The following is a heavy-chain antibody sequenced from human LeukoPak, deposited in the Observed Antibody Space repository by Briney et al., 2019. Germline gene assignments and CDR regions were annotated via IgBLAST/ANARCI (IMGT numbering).Heavy chain of an antibody. J-gene: IGHJ5*02. D-gene: IGHD5-18*01. CDR3: AKDRVGGYSCNNWFDP. Sequence: GGSLRLSCAPSGFTFDDYAMHWVRQTPGKGLECVSLISGDGGNIYYADSVKGRFTISRDNSKNSLYLQMNSLRTEDTALYYCAKDRVGGYSCNNWFDPWGQGTLVTVSS. CDR2: ISGDGGNI. V-gene: IGHV3-43*02. CDR1: GFTFDDYA.